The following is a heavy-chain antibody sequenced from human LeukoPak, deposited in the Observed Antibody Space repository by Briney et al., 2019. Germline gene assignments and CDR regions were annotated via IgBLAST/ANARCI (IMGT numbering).Heavy chain of an antibody. Sequence: KPSETLSLTCAVYGGSFSGYYWSWIRQPPGKGLEWIGEINHSGSTNYNPSLKSRVTISVDTSKNQLSLKLSSVTAADTAVYYCARGCDSSGCPDYWGQGTLVTVSS. V-gene: IGHV4-34*01. D-gene: IGHD6-19*01. CDR3: ARGCDSSGCPDY. CDR1: GGSFSGYY. J-gene: IGHJ4*02. CDR2: INHSGST.